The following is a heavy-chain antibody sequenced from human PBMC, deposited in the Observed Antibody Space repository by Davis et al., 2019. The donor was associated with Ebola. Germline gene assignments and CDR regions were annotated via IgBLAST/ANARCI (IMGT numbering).Heavy chain of an antibody. D-gene: IGHD5-18*01. V-gene: IGHV3-13*01. Sequence: GESLKISCVATGFTFSIYDMHWVRQATGKRPEWVSAIGTAGDTYYLGSVTGRFTISRENAKNSLHLQMNSLRAEDTALYYCARAVDTSSDALDMWGQGTMVTVSS. CDR2: IGTAGDT. J-gene: IGHJ3*02. CDR1: GFTFSIYD. CDR3: ARAVDTSSDALDM.